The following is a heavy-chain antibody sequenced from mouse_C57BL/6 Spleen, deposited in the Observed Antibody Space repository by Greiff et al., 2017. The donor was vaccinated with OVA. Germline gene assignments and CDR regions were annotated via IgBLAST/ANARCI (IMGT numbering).Heavy chain of an antibody. D-gene: IGHD2-1*01. Sequence: VKLQESGAELARPGASVKLSCKASGYTFTSYGISWVKQRTGQGLEWIGEIYPRSGNTYYNEKFKGKATLTADKSSSTAYMELRSLTSEDSAVYFCARDYGNYYFDYWGQGTTLTVSS. CDR2: IYPRSGNT. J-gene: IGHJ2*01. CDR3: ARDYGNYYFDY. CDR1: GYTFTSYG. V-gene: IGHV1-81*01.